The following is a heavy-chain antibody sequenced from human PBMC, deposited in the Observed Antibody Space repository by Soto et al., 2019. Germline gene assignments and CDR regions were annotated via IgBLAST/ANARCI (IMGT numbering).Heavy chain of an antibody. Sequence: GGSLRLSCAVSGFTFSNAWMSWVRQAPGKGLEWVASIGTRGDIYYAESVKGRLTISIDNAKNSLSLEMDSLRVDDTGVYYCAREETAWPLAYGLDVWGQGTTVTVSS. V-gene: IGHV3-21*01. CDR3: AREETAWPLAYGLDV. J-gene: IGHJ6*02. CDR1: GFTFSNAW. D-gene: IGHD2-21*02. CDR2: IGTRGDI.